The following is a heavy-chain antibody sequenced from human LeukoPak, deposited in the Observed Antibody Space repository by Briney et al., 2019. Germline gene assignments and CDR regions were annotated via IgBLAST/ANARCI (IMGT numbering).Heavy chain of an antibody. J-gene: IGHJ4*02. V-gene: IGHV3-23*01. D-gene: IGHD2-2*01. CDR1: GFTLSSYA. CDR3: AKDFLYCSSTSCYAFDY. Sequence: GGSLRLSCAASGFTLSSYAMSLVRQAPGKGLEWVSASSGSGGSTYYADSVKGRFTISRDNSKNTLYLQMNSLRAEDTAVYYCAKDFLYCSSTSCYAFDYWGQGTLVTVSS. CDR2: SSGSGGST.